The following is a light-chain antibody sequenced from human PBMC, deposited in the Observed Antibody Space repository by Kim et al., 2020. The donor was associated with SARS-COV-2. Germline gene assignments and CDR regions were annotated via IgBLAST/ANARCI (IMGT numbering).Light chain of an antibody. CDR2: GAS. CDR3: QQYNSWPLLT. J-gene: IGKJ3*01. CDR1: QSVSSN. V-gene: IGKV3-15*01. Sequence: EIVMTQSPATLSVSPGERATLSCRASQSVSSNLAWYQQKPGQAPRLLMYGASTRATEIPARFSGSGSGTEFTLTISSLQSEDFAVYYCQQYNSWPLLTFGPGPRWISN.